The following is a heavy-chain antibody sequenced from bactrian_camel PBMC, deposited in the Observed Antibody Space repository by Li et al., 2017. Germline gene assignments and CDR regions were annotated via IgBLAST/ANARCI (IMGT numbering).Heavy chain of an antibody. D-gene: IGHD6*01. CDR2: VAMSGVT. CDR3: ATRYGGSWPPVGSDFGY. J-gene: IGHJ6*01. CDR1: GFTFSTYD. Sequence: VQLVESGGGSVQAGGSLRLSCAASGFTFSTYDMSWVRQAPGKGLEWVSTVAMSGVTYYRDSVKGRFTISRDNAKNTLYLQLSSLKTEDTAVYYCATRYGGSWPPVGSDFGYWGQGTQVTV. V-gene: IGHV3S40*01.